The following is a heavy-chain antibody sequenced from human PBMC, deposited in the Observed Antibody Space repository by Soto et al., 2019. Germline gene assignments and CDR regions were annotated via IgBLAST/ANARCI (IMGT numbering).Heavy chain of an antibody. CDR2: IYYSGVT. J-gene: IGHJ5*02. D-gene: IGHD3-9*01. CDR1: SGSINNYY. Sequence: SETLSLTCTVASGSINNYYWNWIRQPPGKGLEWIGYIYYSGVTNYNPSLKGRVSISVDTSKNQFSLRLNSVTAADTAVYFCTSLDLKYWFGHCRQLNLVTIS. CDR3: TSLDLKYWFGH. V-gene: IGHV4-59*01.